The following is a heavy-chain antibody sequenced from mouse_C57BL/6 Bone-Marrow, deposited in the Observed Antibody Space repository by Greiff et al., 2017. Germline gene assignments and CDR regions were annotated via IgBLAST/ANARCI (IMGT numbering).Heavy chain of an antibody. J-gene: IGHJ4*01. CDR3: ARSGGNYEYYYAMDY. V-gene: IGHV1-63*01. CDR2: IYPGGGYT. Sequence: LQESGAELVRPGTSVKMSCKASGYTFTNYWIGWAKQRPGHGLEWIGDIYPGGGYTNYNEKFKGKATLTADKSSSTAYMQFSSLTSEDSAIYYCARSGGNYEYYYAMDYWGQGTSVTVSS. CDR1: GYTFTNYW. D-gene: IGHD2-1*01.